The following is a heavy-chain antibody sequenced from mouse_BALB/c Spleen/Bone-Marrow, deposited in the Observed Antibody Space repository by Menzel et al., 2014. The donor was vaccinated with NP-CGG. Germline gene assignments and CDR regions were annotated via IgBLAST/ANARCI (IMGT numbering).Heavy chain of an antibody. Sequence: QVQLQQPGPGLVAPSQSLSITCTVSGFSLTSYGVHWVRQPPGKGLEWLGIIWAGGSTNYSSALMSRLSISKDNSKSQVFLKMNSLQTDDTAMYYCAREDGYFHYYAVDYWGQGTSVTVSS. V-gene: IGHV2-9*02. J-gene: IGHJ4*01. CDR3: AREDGYFHYYAVDY. CDR2: IWAGGST. D-gene: IGHD2-3*01. CDR1: GFSLTSYG.